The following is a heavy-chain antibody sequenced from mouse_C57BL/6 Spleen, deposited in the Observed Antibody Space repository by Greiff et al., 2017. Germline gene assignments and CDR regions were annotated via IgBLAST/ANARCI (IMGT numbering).Heavy chain of an antibody. Sequence: QVQLQQSGAELVKPGASVKISCKASGYAFSSYWMNWVKQRPGKGLEWIGQIYPGDGDTNYNGKFKGKATLTADKSSSTAYMQLSSLTSEDSAVYFCARRNDGYYVPFDDWGQGTTLTVSS. V-gene: IGHV1-80*01. CDR3: ARRNDGYYVPFDD. D-gene: IGHD2-3*01. CDR2: IYPGDGDT. CDR1: GYAFSSYW. J-gene: IGHJ2*01.